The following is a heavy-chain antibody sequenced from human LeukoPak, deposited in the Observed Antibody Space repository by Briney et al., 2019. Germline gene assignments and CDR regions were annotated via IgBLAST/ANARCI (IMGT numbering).Heavy chain of an antibody. CDR3: ARVPGARNNYYYMDV. V-gene: IGHV4-34*01. CDR1: GGSSSGYY. D-gene: IGHD1-14*01. CDR2: INHSGST. J-gene: IGHJ6*03. Sequence: SETLSLTCAVYGGSSSGYYWSWIRQPPGKGLEWIGEINHSGSTNYNPSLKSRVTISVDTSKNQFSLKLSSVTAADTAVYYCARVPGARNNYYYMDVWGKGTTVTVSS.